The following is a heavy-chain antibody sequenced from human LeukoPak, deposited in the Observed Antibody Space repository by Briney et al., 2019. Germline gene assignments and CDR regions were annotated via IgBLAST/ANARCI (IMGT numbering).Heavy chain of an antibody. J-gene: IGHJ4*02. CDR2: IYYSGST. V-gene: IGHV4-39*07. Sequence: SETLSLTCTVSGGSISSSSYYWGWIRQPPGKGLEWIGSIYYSGSTYYNPSLKSRVTISVDTSKNQFSLKLSSVTAADTAVYYCARGLAGWLPFDYWGQGTLVTVSS. CDR1: GGSISSSSYY. D-gene: IGHD5-24*01. CDR3: ARGLAGWLPFDY.